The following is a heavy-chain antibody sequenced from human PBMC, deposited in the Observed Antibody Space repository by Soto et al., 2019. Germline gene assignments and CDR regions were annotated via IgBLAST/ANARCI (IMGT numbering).Heavy chain of an antibody. V-gene: IGHV1-46*01. CDR2: VNLSGGTT. CDR1: GYTFTSYY. Sequence: ASVKVSCKASGYTFTSYYMHWVRQAPGQGLEWMGVVNLSGGTTNYAQRFQGRVTMTTDTSTSTAYMELRSLRSDDTAVYYCARDRGSYALDYWGQGTLVTVSS. J-gene: IGHJ4*02. CDR3: ARDRGSYALDY. D-gene: IGHD1-26*01.